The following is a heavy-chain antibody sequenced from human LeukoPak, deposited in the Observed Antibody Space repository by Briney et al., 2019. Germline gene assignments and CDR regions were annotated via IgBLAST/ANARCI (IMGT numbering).Heavy chain of an antibody. V-gene: IGHV4-59*01. CDR1: GGAINSYY. CDR3: ARGHRTDAFDI. J-gene: IGHJ3*02. Sequence: KPSETLSLTCTVSGGAINSYYWSWLPQPPGKGLEWIGYLYYTGSPSYNPSLEGRVTISVDASKNQFSLKLRSVTAADTAVFFCARGHRTDAFDIWGQGTRVIVSS. CDR2: LYYTGSP.